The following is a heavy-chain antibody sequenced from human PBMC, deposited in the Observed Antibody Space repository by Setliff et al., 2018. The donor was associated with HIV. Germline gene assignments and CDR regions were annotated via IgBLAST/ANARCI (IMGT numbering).Heavy chain of an antibody. CDR1: GGSISSGNNY. D-gene: IGHD3-16*01. CDR2: LSHSGST. J-gene: IGHJ4*02. V-gene: IGHV4-39*07. CDR3: VHSLLGAPMVDY. Sequence: SETLSLTCTVSGGSISSGNNYWSWIRQPPGKGLKWIGSLSHSGSTDYNPSLRSRVTISVDTSKNQFSLRLNSVTAADTAMYYCVHSLLGAPMVDYWGQGTLVTVS.